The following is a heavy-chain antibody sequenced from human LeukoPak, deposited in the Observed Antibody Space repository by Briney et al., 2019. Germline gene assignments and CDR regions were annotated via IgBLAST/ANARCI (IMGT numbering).Heavy chain of an antibody. CDR3: AREGTGAVAGTYYFDY. D-gene: IGHD6-19*01. V-gene: IGHV1-69*05. J-gene: IGHJ4*02. CDR2: IIPIFGTA. Sequence: ASVKVSCKAPGGTFSSYAISWVRQAPGQGLEWMGGIIPIFGTANYAQKFQGRVTITTDESTSTAYMELSSLSSEDTAVYYCAREGTGAVAGTYYFDYWGQGTLVTVSS. CDR1: GGTFSSYA.